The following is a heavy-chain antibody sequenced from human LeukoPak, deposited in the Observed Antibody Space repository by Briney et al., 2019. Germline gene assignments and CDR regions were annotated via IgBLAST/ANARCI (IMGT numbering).Heavy chain of an antibody. CDR1: GFTFSSYW. Sequence: GGSLRLSCAASGFTFSSYWMHWVRQPRGKGLVWVSRINSDGSSTTYADSVKGRFTISRDNAKNTLYLQMNSLRAEDTAVYYCARGYSYGFFDYWGQGTLATVSS. D-gene: IGHD5-18*01. CDR2: INSDGSST. J-gene: IGHJ4*02. CDR3: ARGYSYGFFDY. V-gene: IGHV3-74*01.